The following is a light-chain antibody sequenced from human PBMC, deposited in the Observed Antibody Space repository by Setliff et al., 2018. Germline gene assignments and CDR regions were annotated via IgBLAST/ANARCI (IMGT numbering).Light chain of an antibody. J-gene: IGLJ1*01. Sequence: SALTQPPSASGTPGQRVTISCSGSSSNIGSHSVSWYQQLPGTAPKLLIYKNSQRSSGVPDRFSGSKSGTSASLAISGLQSEDEADYHCATWDDSLNGYVFASGTKVTVL. CDR3: ATWDDSLNGYV. CDR2: KNS. V-gene: IGLV1-44*01. CDR1: SSNIGSHS.